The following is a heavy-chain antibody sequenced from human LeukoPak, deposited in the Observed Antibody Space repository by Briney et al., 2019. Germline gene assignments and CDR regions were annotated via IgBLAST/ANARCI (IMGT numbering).Heavy chain of an antibody. CDR1: GGTFSSYT. Sequence: SVKVSCKASGGTFSSYTIRWLRQAPGQGLEGMGRIIPILGIANYAQKFQGRDTITADKSTNTAYMELSSLRSEDTAVYYCARDLSSTSNWEFDYWGQGTLVTVSS. D-gene: IGHD7-27*01. CDR3: ARDLSSTSNWEFDY. CDR2: IIPILGIA. J-gene: IGHJ4*02. V-gene: IGHV1-69*04.